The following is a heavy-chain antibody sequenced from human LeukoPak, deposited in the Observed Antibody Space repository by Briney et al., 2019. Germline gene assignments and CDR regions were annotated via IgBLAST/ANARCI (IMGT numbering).Heavy chain of an antibody. CDR3: AKGAEVDL. D-gene: IGHD3-16*01. CDR1: GFTFTNYA. V-gene: IGHV3-23*01. CDR2: VTGPRDTT. Sequence: GGSLRLSCAPSGFTFTNYAMNWGRQAPGKGLEWVSTVTGPRDTTYYADSVKGRFFMSREDSKTTVYLQMNSLRAEDTAIYYCAKGAEVDLWGQGTLVTVSS. J-gene: IGHJ5*02.